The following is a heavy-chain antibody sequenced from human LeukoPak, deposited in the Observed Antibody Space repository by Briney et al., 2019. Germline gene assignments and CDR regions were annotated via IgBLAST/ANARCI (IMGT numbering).Heavy chain of an antibody. Sequence: SETLSLTCAVSGGSISSCGYSWSWIRQPPGKGLEWIGYIYHSGSTYYNPSLKSQVTISVDRSKNQFSLKLSSVTAADTAVYYCASSKGFPDPYYFDYWGQGTLVTVSS. CDR1: GGSISSCGYS. D-gene: IGHD1-14*01. J-gene: IGHJ4*02. CDR3: ASSKGFPDPYYFDY. V-gene: IGHV4-30-2*01. CDR2: IYHSGST.